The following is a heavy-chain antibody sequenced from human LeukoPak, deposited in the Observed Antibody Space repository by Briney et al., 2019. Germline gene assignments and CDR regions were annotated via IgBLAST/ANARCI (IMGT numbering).Heavy chain of an antibody. J-gene: IGHJ5*02. CDR3: ARRGSITMVRGVIIPYNWFDP. CDR1: GGSISSSSYY. V-gene: IGHV4-39*07. D-gene: IGHD3-10*01. CDR2: IYYSGST. Sequence: PSETLSLTCTVSGGSISSSSYYWGWIRQPPGKGLEWIGSIYYSGSTYYNPSLKSRVTISVDTSKNQFSLKLSSVTAADTAVYYCARRGSITMVRGVIIPYNWFDPWGQGTLVTVSS.